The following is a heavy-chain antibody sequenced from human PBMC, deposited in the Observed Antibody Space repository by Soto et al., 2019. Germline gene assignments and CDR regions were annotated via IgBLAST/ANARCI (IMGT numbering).Heavy chain of an antibody. Sequence: GASVKVSCKASGYTFTSYGISWVRQAPGQGLEWMGWISAYNGNTNYAQKLQGRVTMTTDTSTSTAYMELRSLRSDDTAVYYCARVGYIVVVPAAISPFLPGPWGQGTLVTVSS. CDR1: GYTFTSYG. V-gene: IGHV1-18*01. D-gene: IGHD2-2*01. J-gene: IGHJ5*02. CDR2: ISAYNGNT. CDR3: ARVGYIVVVPAAISPFLPGP.